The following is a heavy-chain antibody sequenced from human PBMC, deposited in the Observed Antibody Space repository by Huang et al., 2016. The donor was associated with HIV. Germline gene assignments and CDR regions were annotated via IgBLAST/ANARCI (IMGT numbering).Heavy chain of an antibody. Sequence: QVQLVESGGGVVQPGRSLRLSCAASGFIFSNYGRHWVRQAPGKGLGWVALISYDGSNKYYTDSVKGRFSISRDNSKNTLYLQMNSLRAEDTAVYYCALKGDSSGWEYFRHWGQGTLVTVSS. CDR2: ISYDGSNK. CDR1: GFIFSNYG. D-gene: IGHD6-19*01. V-gene: IGHV3-30*03. J-gene: IGHJ1*01. CDR3: ALKGDSSGWEYFRH.